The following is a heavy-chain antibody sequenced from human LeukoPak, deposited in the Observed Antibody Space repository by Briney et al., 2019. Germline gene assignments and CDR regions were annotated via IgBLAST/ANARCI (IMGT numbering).Heavy chain of an antibody. Sequence: GRSLRLSCAASGFTFSSYGMHWIRQAPGKGLEWVAVIWYDGSNKYYADSVKGRFTISRDNSKNTLYLQMNSLRAEDTAVYYCARGCSGGSCYSDAFDIWGQGTMVTVSS. CDR3: ARGCSGGSCYSDAFDI. CDR2: IWYDGSNK. V-gene: IGHV3-33*01. CDR1: GFTFSSYG. D-gene: IGHD2-15*01. J-gene: IGHJ3*02.